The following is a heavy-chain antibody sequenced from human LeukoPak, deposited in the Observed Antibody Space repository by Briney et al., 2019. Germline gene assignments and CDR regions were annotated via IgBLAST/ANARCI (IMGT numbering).Heavy chain of an antibody. CDR2: ISAYNGNT. Sequence: GASVKVSCKASGYTFTSYGISWVRQAPGQGLEWMGWISAYNGNTNYAQKLQGRVTMTTDTSTSTAYMELRSLRSDDTAVYYCARDLSGSYYHYYYGMDVWGQGTTVTVSS. V-gene: IGHV1-18*01. CDR3: ARDLSGSYYHYYYGMDV. CDR1: GYTFTSYG. J-gene: IGHJ6*02. D-gene: IGHD1-26*01.